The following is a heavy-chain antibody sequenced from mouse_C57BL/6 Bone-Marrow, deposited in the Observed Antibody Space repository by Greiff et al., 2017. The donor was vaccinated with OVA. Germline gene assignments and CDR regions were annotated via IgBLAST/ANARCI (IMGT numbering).Heavy chain of an antibody. V-gene: IGHV14-4*01. CDR1: GFNIKDDY. J-gene: IGHJ1*03. Sequence: VQLQQSGAELVRPGASVKLSCTASGFNIKDDYMHWVKQRPEQGLEWIGWIDPENGDTEYASKVQGKATITADTSSNTPYLQLSSLTSEDTAVYYCTTSIYCGNWYFDVWGTGTTVTVSS. CDR2: IDPENGDT. D-gene: IGHD2-1*01. CDR3: TTSIYCGNWYFDV.